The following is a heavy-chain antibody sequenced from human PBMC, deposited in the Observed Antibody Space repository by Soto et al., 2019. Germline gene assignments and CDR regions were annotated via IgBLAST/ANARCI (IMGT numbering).Heavy chain of an antibody. CDR2: IKSKTDGGTT. D-gene: IGHD3-22*01. CDR1: GFTFSNAW. Sequence: PGGSLRLSCAASGFTFSNAWMNWVRQAPGKGLEWVGRIKSKTDGGTTDYAAPVKGRFTISRDDSKNTLYLQMNSLKTEDTAVYYCTSRSAHDSSGQHDYWGQGTLVTVSS. CDR3: TSRSAHDSSGQHDY. V-gene: IGHV3-15*07. J-gene: IGHJ4*02.